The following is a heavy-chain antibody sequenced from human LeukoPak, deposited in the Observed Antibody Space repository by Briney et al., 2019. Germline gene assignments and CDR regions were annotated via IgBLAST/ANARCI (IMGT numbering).Heavy chain of an antibody. CDR3: TTEQYYYDSSGYLYYFDY. CDR1: FTXXXXW. J-gene: IGHJ4*02. V-gene: IGHV3-15*01. CDR2: IKSKTDRLTT. D-gene: IGHD3-22*01. Sequence: FTXXXXWMRWVXXAPGKGVEWVGRIKSKTDRLTTDSAAPVKGRFTISRDDSQNTLYLQMNSLKTEDTAVYYCTTEQYYYDSSGYLYYFDYWGQGTLVTVSS.